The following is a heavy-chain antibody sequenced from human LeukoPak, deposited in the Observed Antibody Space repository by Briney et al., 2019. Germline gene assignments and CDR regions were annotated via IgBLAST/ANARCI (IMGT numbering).Heavy chain of an antibody. D-gene: IGHD3-22*01. CDR1: GGSFSGYY. V-gene: IGHV4-31*11. J-gene: IGHJ3*02. CDR2: IYYSGST. CDR3: ARMTTMIVVVTDAFDI. Sequence: SETLSLTCAVYGGSFSGYYWSWIRQHPGKGLEWIGYIYYSGSTYYNPSLKSRVTISVDTSKNQFSLKLSSVTAADTAVYYCARMTTMIVVVTDAFDIWGQGTMVTVSS.